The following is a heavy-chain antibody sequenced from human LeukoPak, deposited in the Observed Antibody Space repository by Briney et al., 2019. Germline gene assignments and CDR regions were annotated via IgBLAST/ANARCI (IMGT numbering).Heavy chain of an antibody. J-gene: IGHJ4*02. CDR1: GFTFSSYA. CDR2: ISSNGGST. D-gene: IGHD3-10*01. CDR3: AKSPVLLWFGDLNYFDY. V-gene: IGHV3-64D*06. Sequence: TGGSLRLSCSASGFTFSSYAMHWVRQALGKGLEYVSAISSNGGSTYYADSVKGRFTISRDNSKNTLYLQMSSLRAEDTAVYYCAKSPVLLWFGDLNYFDYWGQGTLATVSS.